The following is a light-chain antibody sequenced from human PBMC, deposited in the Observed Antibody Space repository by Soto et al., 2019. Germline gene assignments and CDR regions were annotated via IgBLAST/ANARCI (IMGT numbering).Light chain of an antibody. CDR1: QDITNS. V-gene: IGKV1-39*01. CDR2: DAS. Sequence: DIQMTQSPSSLSASVGDRVTITCQASQDITNSLNWYQQKPGKAPNLLIYDASSLESGVPSRFSGSGSGTEFTLTINNLQREDFATYYCQESFFTLGTFGRGTKVDIK. CDR3: QESFFTLGT. J-gene: IGKJ1*01.